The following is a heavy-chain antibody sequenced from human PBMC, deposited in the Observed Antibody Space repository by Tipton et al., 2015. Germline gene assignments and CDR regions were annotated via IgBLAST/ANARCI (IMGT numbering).Heavy chain of an antibody. CDR2: LYFSGST. D-gene: IGHD2-21*02. CDR3: ASPSLPHDRGDYYFQS. Sequence: LRLSCTVSGGSISSSSYYWAWIRQPPGKGLEWIGSLYFSGSTYYNPSLKSRVTISIDRFKNQFSLKLSSVTAADTAVYYCASPSLPHDRGDYYFQSWGQGSLVIVSS. V-gene: IGHV4-39*01. J-gene: IGHJ4*02. CDR1: GGSISSSSYY.